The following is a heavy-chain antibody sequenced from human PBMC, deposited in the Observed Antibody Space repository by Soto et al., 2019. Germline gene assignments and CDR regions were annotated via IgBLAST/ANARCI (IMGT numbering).Heavy chain of an antibody. CDR1: GFTFSSYG. Sequence: GGSLRLSCAASGFTFSSYGMHWVRQAPGKGLEWVAVISYDGSNKYYADSVKGRFTISRDNSKNTLYLQMNSLRAEDTAVYYCAKDFLQVIAVAGPTESYGMDVWGQGTTVTVSS. V-gene: IGHV3-30*18. J-gene: IGHJ6*02. CDR3: AKDFLQVIAVAGPTESYGMDV. CDR2: ISYDGSNK. D-gene: IGHD6-19*01.